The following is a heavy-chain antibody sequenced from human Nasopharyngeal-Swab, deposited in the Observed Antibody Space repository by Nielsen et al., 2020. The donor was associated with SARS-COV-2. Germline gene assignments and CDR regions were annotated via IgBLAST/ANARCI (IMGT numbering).Heavy chain of an antibody. Sequence: SVKVSCKASGGTFSSYAISWVRQAPGQGLEWMGGIIPIFGTANYAQKFQGRVTITADKSTSTAYMELSSLRSEDTAVYYCARGLTTVTTWGGYWGQGTLVTVLL. D-gene: IGHD4-17*01. CDR2: IIPIFGTA. CDR1: GGTFSSYA. V-gene: IGHV1-69*06. J-gene: IGHJ4*02. CDR3: ARGLTTVTTWGGY.